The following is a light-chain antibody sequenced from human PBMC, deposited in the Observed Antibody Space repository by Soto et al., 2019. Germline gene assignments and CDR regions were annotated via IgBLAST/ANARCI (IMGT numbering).Light chain of an antibody. Sequence: EIVLTQSPGTLSLSPGERATLSCRASQSVSSNLAWYQQKPGQAPRLLIYDASNTATGIPARFSGSGSGTDFTLTISSLEPEDFAVYYCQQRSNWTLTFGGGTKVDIK. J-gene: IGKJ4*01. CDR1: QSVSSN. CDR3: QQRSNWTLT. CDR2: DAS. V-gene: IGKV3-11*01.